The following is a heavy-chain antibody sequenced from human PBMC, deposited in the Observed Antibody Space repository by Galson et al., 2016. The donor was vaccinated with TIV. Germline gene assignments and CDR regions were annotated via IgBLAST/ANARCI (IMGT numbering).Heavy chain of an antibody. V-gene: IGHV3-30-3*01. CDR2: ISYGGSKK. J-gene: IGHJ6*02. CDR3: ARDRSYLEYNFHGMDV. D-gene: IGHD1-1*01. Sequence: SLRLSCAASGFMFSKYGVDWVRQAPGKGLEWVAFISYGGSKKYYADSVKSRFTISRDNSKNTFDLQMNSLRVEDTAVYYCARDRSYLEYNFHGMDVWGQGTTVIVS. CDR1: GFMFSKYG.